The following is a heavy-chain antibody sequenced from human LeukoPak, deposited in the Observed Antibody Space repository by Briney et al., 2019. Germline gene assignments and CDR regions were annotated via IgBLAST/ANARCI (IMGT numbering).Heavy chain of an antibody. J-gene: IGHJ5*02. CDR1: GSTLSAYS. V-gene: IGHV3-11*03. Sequence: PGGSLGFSCEAPGSTLSAYSIPWIRKAPGGGLKWISSIIGSSSDTKYADSVKGRFTISRDNAKNSLYLLMNSLRAEDTAVYYCARRGTTYCTVDSCHPNWFDPWGQGTLVTVSS. CDR2: IIGSSSDT. CDR3: ARRGTTYCTVDSCHPNWFDP. D-gene: IGHD2-15*01.